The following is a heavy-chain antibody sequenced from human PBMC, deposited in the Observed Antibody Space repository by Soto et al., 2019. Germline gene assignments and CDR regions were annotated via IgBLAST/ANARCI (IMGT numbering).Heavy chain of an antibody. Sequence: QVQLQESGPGLVKPSQTLSLTCTVSGGSISSGGYYWSWIRQHPGKGLEWIGYIYYSGSTYYNPSLQGRVTISVDSSKNQFSLKLSSVTAADTAVYYCAREYYYDSSGYFDYWGQGTLVTVSS. D-gene: IGHD3-22*01. CDR1: GGSISSGGYY. V-gene: IGHV4-31*03. J-gene: IGHJ4*02. CDR2: IYYSGST. CDR3: AREYYYDSSGYFDY.